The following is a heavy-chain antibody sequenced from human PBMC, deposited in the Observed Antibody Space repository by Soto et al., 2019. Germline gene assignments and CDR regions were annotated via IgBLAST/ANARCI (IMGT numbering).Heavy chain of an antibody. CDR2: IYYSGST. J-gene: IGHJ4*02. CDR3: ARHSSYYYDSSGYYGY. V-gene: IGHV4-39*01. CDR1: GGSIISSSYY. Sequence: PSETLSLTCTVSGGSIISSSYYWGWISQPPGKGLEWIGRIYYSGSTYYNPSLKSRVTISVDTSKNQHSLKLSSVTAADTAVYYCARHSSYYYDSSGYYGYWGQGTLVTVS. D-gene: IGHD3-22*01.